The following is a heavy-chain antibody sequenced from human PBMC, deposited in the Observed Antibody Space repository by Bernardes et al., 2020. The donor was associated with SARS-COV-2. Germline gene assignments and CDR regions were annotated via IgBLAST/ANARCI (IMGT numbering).Heavy chain of an antibody. CDR3: ARAPYSRTYYGGVPGGGMDV. J-gene: IGHJ6*02. CDR1: GDSISTSY. Sequence: SETLSLTCTVSGDSISTSYWSWVRQPPGKGLEWIGYMYFSGRTHYNPSLKSRVTISADMSENQFSLKMTSVTAADTAVYYCARAPYSRTYYGGVPGGGMDVWGQGTTVTVSS. CDR2: MYFSGRT. D-gene: IGHD1-26*01. V-gene: IGHV4-59*08.